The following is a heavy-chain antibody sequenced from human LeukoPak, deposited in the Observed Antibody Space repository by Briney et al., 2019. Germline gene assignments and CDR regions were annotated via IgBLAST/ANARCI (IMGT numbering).Heavy chain of an antibody. V-gene: IGHV4-34*01. CDR1: GGSFSGYY. Sequence: SETLSLTCAVYGGSFSGYYWSWIRQPPGKGLEWIGEINHSGSTNYNPSLKSRVTISVDTSKNQFSLKLSSVTAADTAVYYCARDLYYGSGSHNWFDPWGQGTLVTVSS. D-gene: IGHD3-10*01. J-gene: IGHJ5*02. CDR3: ARDLYYGSGSHNWFDP. CDR2: INHSGST.